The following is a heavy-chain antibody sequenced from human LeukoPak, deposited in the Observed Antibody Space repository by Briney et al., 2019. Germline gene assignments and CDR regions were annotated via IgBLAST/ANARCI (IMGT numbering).Heavy chain of an antibody. J-gene: IGHJ4*02. V-gene: IGHV4-34*01. Sequence: SETLSLTCAVYGGSFSGYFWSYTRQPPGKGLEWLGEISHSGSTNYSPSLKSRVTISVDTSKNQSSLKLSSVTAADTAVYYCARALHGGSYFLDYWGQGTLVTVSS. D-gene: IGHD1-26*01. CDR2: ISHSGST. CDR1: GGSFSGYF. CDR3: ARALHGGSYFLDY.